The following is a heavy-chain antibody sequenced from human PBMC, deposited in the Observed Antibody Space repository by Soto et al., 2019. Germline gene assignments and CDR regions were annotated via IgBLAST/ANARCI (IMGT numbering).Heavy chain of an antibody. Sequence: ASETLSLTCTVSGGSISDYYWSWIRQPPGKGLEWIGYIYYSGGTNYNPSLKSRVTISVDTSKNQFSLKLSSVTAADTAVYYCARTYSNYAYYYYYMDVWGKGTTVTVSS. CDR1: GGSISDYY. CDR2: IYYSGGT. D-gene: IGHD4-4*01. V-gene: IGHV4-59*08. J-gene: IGHJ6*03. CDR3: ARTYSNYAYYYYYMDV.